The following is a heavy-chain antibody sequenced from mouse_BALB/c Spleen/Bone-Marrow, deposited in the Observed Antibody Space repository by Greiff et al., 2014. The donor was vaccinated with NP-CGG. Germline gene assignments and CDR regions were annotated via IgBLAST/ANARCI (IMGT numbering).Heavy chain of an antibody. CDR3: VRQNYDYAWFAY. CDR1: GFTFNTYA. Sequence: VQLKESGGGLVQPKGSLKLSCAASGFTFNTYAMNWVRQAPGKGLEWVARIRSKSNNYATYYADSVKDRFTISRDDSQSMLYLQMNSLKTEDTAMYYCVRQNYDYAWFAYWGQGTLVTVSA. V-gene: IGHV10-1*02. J-gene: IGHJ3*01. CDR2: IRSKSNNYAT. D-gene: IGHD2-4*01.